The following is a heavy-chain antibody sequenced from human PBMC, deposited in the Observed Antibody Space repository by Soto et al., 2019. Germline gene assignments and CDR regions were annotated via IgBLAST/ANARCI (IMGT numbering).Heavy chain of an antibody. J-gene: IGHJ4*02. CDR3: ARGVAVTGTTIFLLDY. CDR2: IYYSGNT. CDR1: GGSISNYY. V-gene: IGHV4-59*01. D-gene: IGHD6-19*01. Sequence: SETLSLTCTVSGGSISNYYWSWIRQPPGKGLEWIGYIYYSGNTKYNPSLKSRVTISLDTSKNQFSLKLSSVTAADTAVYYCARGVAVTGTTIFLLDYWGQGILVTVSS.